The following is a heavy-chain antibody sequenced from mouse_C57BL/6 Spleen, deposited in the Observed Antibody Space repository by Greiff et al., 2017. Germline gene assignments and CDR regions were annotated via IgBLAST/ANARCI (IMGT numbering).Heavy chain of an antibody. V-gene: IGHV3-6*01. J-gene: IGHJ2*01. CDR2: ISYDGSN. CDR3: AREEEDYYFDY. Sequence: DVKLQESGPGLVKPSQSLSLTCSVTGYSITSGYYWNWIRQFPGNKLEWMGYISYDGSNNYNPSFKNRISITRDTSKNQFFLKLNSVTTEDTATYYCAREEEDYYFDYWGQGTTLTVSS. CDR1: GYSITSGYY.